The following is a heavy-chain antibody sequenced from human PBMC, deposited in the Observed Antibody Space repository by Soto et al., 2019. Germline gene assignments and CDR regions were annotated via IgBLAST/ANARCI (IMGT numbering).Heavy chain of an antibody. CDR3: LIVGGTRT. Sequence: EVQVVESGGGLVQPGGSLRLSCAASGFPFSDLYIDWVRQAPGKGLEWVARIRNKANYYTTDYAASVKGRFTISRDDSKNSVYLQMNSLKTEVTAVYYCLIVGGTRTWGQGTEVSVSS. D-gene: IGHD1-26*01. CDR2: IRNKANYYTT. J-gene: IGHJ5*02. V-gene: IGHV3-72*01. CDR1: GFPFSDLY.